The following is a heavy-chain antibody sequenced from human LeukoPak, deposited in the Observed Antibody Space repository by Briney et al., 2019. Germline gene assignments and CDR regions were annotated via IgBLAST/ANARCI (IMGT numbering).Heavy chain of an antibody. CDR1: GFTFNNAW. CDR2: IKSKTDGGTT. J-gene: IGHJ6*02. Sequence: GGSLRLSCAASGFTFNNAWMNWVRQAPGKGLEWVGRIKSKTDGGTTDYAAPVKGRFTISRDDSKNTLYLHMNSLKTEDTGVYYCTSPSSPYYYYNMDVWGQGTTVTVSS. CDR3: TSPSSPYYYYNMDV. V-gene: IGHV3-15*01.